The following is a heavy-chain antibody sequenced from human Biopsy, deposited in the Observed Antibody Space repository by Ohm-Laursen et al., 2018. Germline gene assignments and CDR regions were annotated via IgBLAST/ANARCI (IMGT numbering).Heavy chain of an antibody. CDR2: INQSGST. D-gene: IGHD5-12*01. CDR1: GESSSGYF. J-gene: IGHJ6*02. V-gene: IGHV4-34*01. CDR3: ARGSGYFKLDV. Sequence: GTLSLTCAVNGESSSGYFWNWIRQPPGKGLEWIGEINQSGSTKYNPSLKRRATLSADPSNSQFSLRLPSVTAADTAIYYCARGSGYFKLDVWGQGTTVTVSS.